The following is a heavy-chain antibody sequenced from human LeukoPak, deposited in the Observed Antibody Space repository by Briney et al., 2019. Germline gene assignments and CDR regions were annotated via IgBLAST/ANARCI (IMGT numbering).Heavy chain of an antibody. Sequence: ASVTVSCKASGYTFASYGISWVRQAPGQGFEWMGLIGAYNGNTNYAQKFQGRVTMTTETSTSTAYMEVRSLRSDDTAVYYCARRADGVLNPLFDYWGQGTLVTVSS. CDR2: IGAYNGNT. D-gene: IGHD1-14*01. CDR1: GYTFASYG. V-gene: IGHV1-18*04. CDR3: ARRADGVLNPLFDY. J-gene: IGHJ4*02.